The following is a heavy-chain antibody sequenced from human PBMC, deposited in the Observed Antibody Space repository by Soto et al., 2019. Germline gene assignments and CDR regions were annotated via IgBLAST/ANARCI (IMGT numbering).Heavy chain of an antibody. V-gene: IGHV3-15*01. CDR2: IKSKTDGGTT. CDR1: GFTFSNAW. CDR3: TTGGIVVVPAAIEFYGMDV. D-gene: IGHD2-2*01. Sequence: EVQLVESGGGLVQPGGSLRLSCAASGFTFSNAWMSWVRQAPGKGLEWVGRIKSKTDGGTTDYAAPVKGRFTISRDDSKNTLYLQMNSLKTEDTAVYYCTTGGIVVVPAAIEFYGMDVWGQGTTVTVSS. J-gene: IGHJ6*02.